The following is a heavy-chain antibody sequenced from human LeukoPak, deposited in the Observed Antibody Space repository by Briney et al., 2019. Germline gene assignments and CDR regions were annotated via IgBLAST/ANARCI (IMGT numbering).Heavy chain of an antibody. CDR1: GFAFSTCW. D-gene: IGHD3-16*01. CDR3: AKYYGTAMDA. J-gene: IGHJ4*02. CDR2: IEQNGIEE. Sequence: GGSLRLSCGASGFAFSTCWMTWVRQAPGSGLEWVANIEQNGIEEHYVDSVKGRFTISRDNAKNSFYLQMNSLRAEDTAVYFCAKYYGTAMDAWGQGALVTVSS. V-gene: IGHV3-7*03.